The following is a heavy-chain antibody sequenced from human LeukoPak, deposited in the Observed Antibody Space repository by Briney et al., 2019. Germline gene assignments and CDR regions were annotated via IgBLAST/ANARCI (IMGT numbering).Heavy chain of an antibody. CDR1: GFTFRTYW. D-gene: IGHD1-26*01. V-gene: IGHV3-74*01. CDR2: INEDGSIT. CDR3: GRDLGGRSGY. J-gene: IGHJ4*02. Sequence: GGSLRLSCAVSGFTFRTYWMHWVRPGPGEGLVWVSRINEDGSITNYADSVKGRFSISRDNAKNTLYLQMNSLRAEDTAVYYCGRDLGGRSGYWGQGTLVTVSS.